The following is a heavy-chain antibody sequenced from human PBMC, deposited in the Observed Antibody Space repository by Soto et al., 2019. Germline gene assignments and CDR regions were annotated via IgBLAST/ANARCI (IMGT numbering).Heavy chain of an antibody. CDR3: ARLSGSSWYYFDY. J-gene: IGHJ4*02. CDR2: IYYSGST. CDR1: GGSISSSSYY. Sequence: SETLSLTCTVSGGSISSSSYYWGWIRQPPGKGLEWIGSIYYSGSTYYNPSLKSRVTISVDTSKNQFSLKLSSVTAADTAVYNCARLSGSSWYYFDYWGQGTLVTVSS. V-gene: IGHV4-39*01. D-gene: IGHD6-13*01.